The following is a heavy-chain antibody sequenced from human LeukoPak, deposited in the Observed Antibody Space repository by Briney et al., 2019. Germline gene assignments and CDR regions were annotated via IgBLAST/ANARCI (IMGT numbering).Heavy chain of an antibody. CDR3: ARSPNWDFDY. V-gene: IGHV4-39*01. J-gene: IGHJ4*02. CDR2: IYDSGST. D-gene: IGHD7-27*01. Sequence: PSETLSLTCTVSGGSIRSSYYYWGWIRQPPGKGLEWIGSIYDSGSTYYNPSLKSRVTISVDTSKNQFSLKLNSVTAADTAVYYCARSPNWDFDYWGQGTLVTVSS. CDR1: GGSIRSSYYY.